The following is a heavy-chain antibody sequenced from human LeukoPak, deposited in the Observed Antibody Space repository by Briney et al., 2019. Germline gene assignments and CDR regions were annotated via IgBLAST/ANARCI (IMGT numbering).Heavy chain of an antibody. J-gene: IGHJ4*02. CDR1: GYTFTSYG. V-gene: IGHV1-18*01. D-gene: IGHD3-22*01. CDR3: ARNAYYDSSGYYYTFDY. CDR2: ISAYNGNT. Sequence: GASVTVSCKASGYTFTSYGISWVRQAPGQGLEWMGWISAYNGNTNYAQKLQGRVTMTTDTSTSTAYMELRSLRSDDTAVYYCARNAYYDSSGYYYTFDYWGQGTLVTVSS.